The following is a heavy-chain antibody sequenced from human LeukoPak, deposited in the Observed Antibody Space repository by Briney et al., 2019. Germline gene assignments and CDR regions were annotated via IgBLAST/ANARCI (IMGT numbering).Heavy chain of an antibody. CDR1: GFTFSSYG. CDR3: ASGRHYYGSGSSLGTPDSFDY. V-gene: IGHV3-30*03. J-gene: IGHJ4*02. CDR2: LSYDGSNK. D-gene: IGHD3-10*01. Sequence: GGSLRLSCAASGFTFSSYGMHWVRQAPGKGLEWVAVLSYDGSNKYYADSVKGRFTISRDNSKNTLYLQMNSLRAEDTAVYYCASGRHYYGSGSSLGTPDSFDYWGQGTLVTVSS.